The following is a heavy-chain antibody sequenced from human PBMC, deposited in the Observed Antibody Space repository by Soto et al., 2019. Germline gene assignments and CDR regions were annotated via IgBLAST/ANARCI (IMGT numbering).Heavy chain of an antibody. V-gene: IGHV3-23*01. CDR1: GFTFSSCA. D-gene: IGHD2-2*01. Sequence: GGSLRLSCVASGFTFSSCAMSWVRQAPGKGLEWVSGITGSGGGTYYADSVKGRFTISRDNSKNTLYLQMTSLRAEDTAVYYCAKGTRVKSVLVPAAIDYWGQGTLVTVSS. CDR3: AKGTRVKSVLVPAAIDY. J-gene: IGHJ4*02. CDR2: ITGSGGGT.